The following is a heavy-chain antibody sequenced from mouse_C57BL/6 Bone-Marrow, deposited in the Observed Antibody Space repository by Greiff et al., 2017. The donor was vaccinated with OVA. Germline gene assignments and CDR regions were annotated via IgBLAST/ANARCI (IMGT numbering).Heavy chain of an antibody. CDR3: ARHRVDYGSSPYWYFDV. CDR2: INSDGGST. V-gene: IGHV5-2*01. D-gene: IGHD1-1*01. Sequence: EVMLVESGGGLVQPGESLKLSCESNEYEFPSHDMSWVRKTPEKRLELVAAINSDGGSTYYPDTMERRFIISRDNTKKTLYLQMSSLRSGDTALYYCARHRVDYGSSPYWYFDVWGTGTTVTVSS. CDR1: EYEFPSHD. J-gene: IGHJ1*03.